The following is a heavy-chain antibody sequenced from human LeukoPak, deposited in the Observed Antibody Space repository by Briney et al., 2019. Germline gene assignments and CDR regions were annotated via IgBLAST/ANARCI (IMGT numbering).Heavy chain of an antibody. D-gene: IGHD3-10*01. V-gene: IGHV4-34*01. CDR3: ARGLRFGAGYDY. CDR2: INHSGSP. J-gene: IGHJ4*02. CDR1: GGSFSGYY. Sequence: SETLSLTCAVYGGSFSGYYLNWIRQPPGKGLEWIGEINHSGSPNYNPSLKSRVTISVDTSKNQFSLKLSSVTAADTAVYYCARGLRFGAGYDYWGQGTLVTVSS.